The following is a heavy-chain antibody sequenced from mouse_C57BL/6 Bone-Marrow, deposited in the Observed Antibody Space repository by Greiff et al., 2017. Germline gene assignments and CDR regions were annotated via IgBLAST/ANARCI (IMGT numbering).Heavy chain of an antibody. V-gene: IGHV5-9*01. CDR3: ARRGAAGYVDV. CDR1: GFTFSSYT. CDR2: ISGGGGNT. J-gene: IGHJ1*03. Sequence: EVQLQESGGGLVKPGGSLKLSCAASGFTFSSYTMSWVRQTPEKRLEWVATISGGGGNTYYPDSVKGRFTISRDNAKNTLYLQMSSLRSEDTALYYCARRGAAGYVDVWGTGTTVTVSS. D-gene: IGHD6-1*01.